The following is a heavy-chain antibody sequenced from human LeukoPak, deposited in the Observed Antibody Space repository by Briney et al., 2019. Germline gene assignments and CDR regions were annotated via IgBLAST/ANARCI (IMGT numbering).Heavy chain of an antibody. CDR3: TTDEDWNYARKDV. CDR1: GFTFNYAW. V-gene: IGHV3-15*04. CDR2: TVSEIDGGTT. J-gene: IGHJ6*02. D-gene: IGHD1-7*01. Sequence: GGSLRLSCAASGFTFNYAWMSWVRQVPGEGLEWVGKTVSEIDGGTTDYAAPVKGRFTISRDDSKSTLYLQMNSLKIEDTAVYYCTTDEDWNYARKDVWGQGATVIVSS.